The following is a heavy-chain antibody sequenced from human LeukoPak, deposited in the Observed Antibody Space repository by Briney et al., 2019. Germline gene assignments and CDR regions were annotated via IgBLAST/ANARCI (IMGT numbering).Heavy chain of an antibody. J-gene: IGHJ4*02. V-gene: IGHV4-4*02. CDR1: GGSISSSNW. D-gene: IGHD5-12*01. Sequence: PSETLSLTCAVSGGSISSSNWWSWVRQPPGKGLEWIGEIYHSGSTNYNPSLKSRVTISVDKSKNQFSLKLSSVTAADTAVYYCARASTESGYDSPFDYWGQGTLVTVSS. CDR2: IYHSGST. CDR3: ARASTESGYDSPFDY.